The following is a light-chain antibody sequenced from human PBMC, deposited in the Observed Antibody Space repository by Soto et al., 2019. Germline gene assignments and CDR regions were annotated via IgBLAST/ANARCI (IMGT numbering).Light chain of an antibody. CDR3: QQYTTWPPLYT. Sequence: EIVMTQSPATLSVSPGERATLSCRASQSVSSNLVWYQQKPGQAPKLLIYGASTRATGTPARFSGSGSGTEFTLTISSLQSEDFAVYYCQQYTTWPPLYTFGQGTKLEIK. CDR1: QSVSSN. V-gene: IGKV3D-15*01. CDR2: GAS. J-gene: IGKJ2*01.